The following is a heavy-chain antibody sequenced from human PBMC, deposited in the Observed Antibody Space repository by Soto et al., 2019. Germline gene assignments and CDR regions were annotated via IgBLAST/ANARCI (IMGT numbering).Heavy chain of an antibody. CDR2: IYTSGST. CDR1: GGSISSYY. Sequence: LSLTCTVSGGSISSYYWSWIRQPAGKGLEWIGRIYTSGSTNYNPSLKSRVTMSVDTSKNQFSLKLSSVTAADTAVYYCARDPPQGIAARPPPVWFDPWGQGTLVTVSS. V-gene: IGHV4-4*07. CDR3: ARDPPQGIAARPPPVWFDP. J-gene: IGHJ5*02. D-gene: IGHD6-6*01.